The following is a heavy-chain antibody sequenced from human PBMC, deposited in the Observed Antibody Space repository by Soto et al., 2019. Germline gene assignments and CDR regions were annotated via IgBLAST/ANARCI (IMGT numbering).Heavy chain of an antibody. CDR2: ISAYNTNT. Sequence: GASVKVSCKTSGYTFTSYHISWVRQAPGQGLEWMGWISAYNTNTNYAQKFQGRVSITEDESTSTAYMELSSLRSEDTAVYYCAREIPSSHGMDVWGQGTTVTVSS. J-gene: IGHJ6*02. CDR1: GYTFTSYH. D-gene: IGHD2-2*01. CDR3: AREIPSSHGMDV. V-gene: IGHV1-18*01.